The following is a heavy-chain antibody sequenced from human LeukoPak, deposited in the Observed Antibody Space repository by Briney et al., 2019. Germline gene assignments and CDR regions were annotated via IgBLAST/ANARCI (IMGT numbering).Heavy chain of an antibody. J-gene: IGHJ4*02. CDR1: GYTFTSYD. CDR2: MNPNSGNT. V-gene: IGHV1-8*01. CDR3: ARSGYGGNSFDY. D-gene: IGHD4-23*01. Sequence: ASVKVSCKASGYTFTSYDINWVRQATGQGLEWMGWMNPNSGNTGYAQKFQGRVTMTRNTSISTAYMELSRLRSEDTAVYYCARSGYGGNSFDYWGQGTLVTVSS.